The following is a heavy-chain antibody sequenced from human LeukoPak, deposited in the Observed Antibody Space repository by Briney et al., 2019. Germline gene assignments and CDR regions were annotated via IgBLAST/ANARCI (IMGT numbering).Heavy chain of an antibody. CDR1: GFCFSDYH. CDR2: ITSSGRTI. CDR3: ARRGALAGTSDH. J-gene: IGHJ4*02. V-gene: IGHV3-48*01. Sequence: GGSLRLSCTASGFCFSDYHMNWVRQAPGKGPEWVSYITSSGRTIYYADSVRGRFAVSRDNAKNSLFLQMSSLRAEDTAVYYCARRGALAGTSDHWGQGTLVTVSS. D-gene: IGHD6-19*01.